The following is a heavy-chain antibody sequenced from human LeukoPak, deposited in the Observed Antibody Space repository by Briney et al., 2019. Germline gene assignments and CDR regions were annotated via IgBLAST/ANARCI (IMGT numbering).Heavy chain of an antibody. Sequence: PGGSLRLSCAASGFTFSRHWMHWVRQAPGKGLVWVSRINTDGNSTTYADSVKGRFTISRDNAKNTLFLQMNSLRAEDMAVYYCARSYSGNRNLDYWGQGTLVTVSS. V-gene: IGHV3-74*01. D-gene: IGHD1-14*01. J-gene: IGHJ4*02. CDR2: INTDGNST. CDR1: GFTFSRHW. CDR3: ARSYSGNRNLDY.